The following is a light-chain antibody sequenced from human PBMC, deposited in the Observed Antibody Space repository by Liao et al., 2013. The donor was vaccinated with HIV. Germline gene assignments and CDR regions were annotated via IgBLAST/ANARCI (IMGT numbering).Light chain of an antibody. V-gene: IGLV3-9*01. Sequence: SYELTQPPSVSVAPGETASITCGGNNIGSKNVHWYQQKPGQAPVLVIYRDSNRPSGIPERFSGSSSGTTVTLTISGAQVEDEADYYCYSAADNNLVFGGGTKLTVL. CDR1: NIGSKN. J-gene: IGLJ3*02. CDR2: RDS. CDR3: YSAADNNLV.